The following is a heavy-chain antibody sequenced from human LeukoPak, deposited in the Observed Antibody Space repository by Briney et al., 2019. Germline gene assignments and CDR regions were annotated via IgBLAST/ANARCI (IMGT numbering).Heavy chain of an antibody. D-gene: IGHD3-22*01. Sequence: QPGGSLRLSCAASGFTFSSYWMSWVRQAPGKGLEWVANIKQDGSEKYYVDSVKGRFTISRDNSKNSLYLQMNSLRTEDTALYYCAKDPTYYYDSSGFCEHWGQGTLVTVSS. CDR1: GFTFSSYW. CDR2: IKQDGSEK. CDR3: AKDPTYYYDSSGFCEH. V-gene: IGHV3-7*03. J-gene: IGHJ1*01.